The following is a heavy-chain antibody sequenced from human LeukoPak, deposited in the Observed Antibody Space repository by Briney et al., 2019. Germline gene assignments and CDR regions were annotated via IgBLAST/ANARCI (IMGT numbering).Heavy chain of an antibody. CDR3: AKDRYPGIAVAVGDY. V-gene: IGHV3-23*01. Sequence: GGSLRLSCTGSGFIFSRYAVSWVRQAPGKGLEWVSAISGSGGSTYYADSVKGRFTISRDNSKNTLYLQMNSLRAEDTAVYYCAKDRYPGIAVAVGDYWGQGTLVTVSS. CDR1: GFIFSRYA. J-gene: IGHJ4*02. D-gene: IGHD6-19*01. CDR2: ISGSGGST.